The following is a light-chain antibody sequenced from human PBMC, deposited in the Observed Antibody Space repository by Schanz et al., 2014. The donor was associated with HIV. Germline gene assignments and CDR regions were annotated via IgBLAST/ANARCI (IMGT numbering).Light chain of an antibody. J-gene: IGLJ2*01. V-gene: IGLV1-44*01. Sequence: QSVLTQPPSASGTPGQRVTISCSGSSSNIGSNYVYWYQQFPGTAPKLLIYSNNQRPSGVPDRFSGSKSGTSASLAISGLQSEDEADYYCAAWDDSLNGHVVFGGGTKLTVL. CDR1: SSNIGSNY. CDR3: AAWDDSLNGHVV. CDR2: SNN.